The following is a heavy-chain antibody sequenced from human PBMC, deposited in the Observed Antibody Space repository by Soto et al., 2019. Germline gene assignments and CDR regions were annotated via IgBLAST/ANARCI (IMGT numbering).Heavy chain of an antibody. CDR3: ARPLCSGGSCHSTGACDI. J-gene: IGHJ3*02. CDR2: IIPIFGTA. CDR1: GGTFSSYA. V-gene: IGHV1-69*06. Sequence: QVQLVQSGAEVKKPGSSVKVSCKASGGTFSSYAISWVRQAPGQGLEWMGGIIPIFGTANYAQKFQGRVTITADKSTSTAYMELRSLRSEDTAVYYCARPLCSGGSCHSTGACDIWGQGTMVTVSS. D-gene: IGHD2-15*01.